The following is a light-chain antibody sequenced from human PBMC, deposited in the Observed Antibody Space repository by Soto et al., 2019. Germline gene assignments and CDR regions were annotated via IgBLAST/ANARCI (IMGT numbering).Light chain of an antibody. CDR3: ASFTTTSTRV. J-gene: IGLJ1*01. V-gene: IGLV2-14*01. CDR1: SSDIGSYNY. Sequence: QSVLTQPASVSGSPGQSITVSCTGTSSDIGSYNYVSWYQQHPGKVPKLIIYEVTNRPSGVSNRFSGSKSGNTASLTISGLQAEDAADYYCASFTTTSTRVFGTGIKVTVL. CDR2: EVT.